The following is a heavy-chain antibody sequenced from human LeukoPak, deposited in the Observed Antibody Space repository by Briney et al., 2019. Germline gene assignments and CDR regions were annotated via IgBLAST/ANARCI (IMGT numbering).Heavy chain of an antibody. CDR3: AKDHSYYGSGSYLEY. CDR2: ISGSGGST. D-gene: IGHD3-10*01. Sequence: PGGSLRLSCAASGFTFSSYAMSWVRQAPGKGLEWVSAISGSGGSTYYADSVKGGFTISRDNSKNTLYLQMNSLRAEDTAVYYCAKDHSYYGSGSYLEYWGQGTLVTVSS. CDR1: GFTFSSYA. J-gene: IGHJ4*02. V-gene: IGHV3-23*01.